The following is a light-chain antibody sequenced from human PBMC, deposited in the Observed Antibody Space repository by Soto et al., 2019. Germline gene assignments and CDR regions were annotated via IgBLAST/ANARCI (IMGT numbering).Light chain of an antibody. CDR1: QGSSSW. CDR3: QQANSFPRS. Sequence: DIQMTQSPSSVSASVGDRVTITCRASQGSSSWLAWYQQKPGKATNLLIYAASTLQSGVPSRFSGSGSGTDFTLTISSLQPEDFATDYCQQANSFPRSVGQGTKVEIK. J-gene: IGKJ1*01. CDR2: AAS. V-gene: IGKV1-12*01.